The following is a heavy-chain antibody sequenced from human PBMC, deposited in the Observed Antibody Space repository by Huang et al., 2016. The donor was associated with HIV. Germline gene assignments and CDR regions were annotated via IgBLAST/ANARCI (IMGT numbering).Heavy chain of an antibody. V-gene: IGHV4-34*01. CDR1: DASFDGYF. CDR3: AKRGRGRSGYSYIGDFDA. J-gene: IGHJ5*02. Sequence: QVRLNQWGAGLLKPAETLSLTCAVSDASFDGYFWTWIRQSPGQGLEWIGEINERTEKDFHPAFGSRLRRTVDTWKNQFSLGLRSVTAADAGVYFCAKRGRGRSGYSYIGDFDAWAQGSLGT. CDR2: INERTEK. D-gene: IGHD5-18*01.